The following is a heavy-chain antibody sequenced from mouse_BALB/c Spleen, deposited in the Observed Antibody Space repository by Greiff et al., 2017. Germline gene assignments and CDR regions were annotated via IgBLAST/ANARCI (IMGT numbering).Heavy chain of an antibody. Sequence: VQLKESGPELVKPGASVKISCKASGYSFTGYFMNWVMQSHGKSLEWIGRINPYNGDTFYNQKFKGKATLTVDKSSSTAHMELRSLASEDSAVYYCARGYDAWFAYWGQGTLVTVSA. D-gene: IGHD2-2*01. CDR3: ARGYDAWFAY. J-gene: IGHJ3*01. CDR1: GYSFTGYF. V-gene: IGHV1-20*02. CDR2: INPYNGDT.